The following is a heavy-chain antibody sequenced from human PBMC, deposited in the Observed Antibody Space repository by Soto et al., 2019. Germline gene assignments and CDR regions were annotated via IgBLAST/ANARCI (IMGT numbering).Heavy chain of an antibody. CDR2: ITGSGDDT. CDR3: AKGSSSSRPYYFDY. D-gene: IGHD2-2*01. J-gene: IGHJ4*02. V-gene: IGHV3-23*01. CDR1: GFTFGSYA. Sequence: LRLSCAASGFTFGSYAMSWVRQTPEKGLEWVSAITGSGDDTYYADSVKGRFTISRDNSKNTLYLQMNTLGAEDTALYYCAKGSSSSRPYYFDYWGQGTLVTVSS.